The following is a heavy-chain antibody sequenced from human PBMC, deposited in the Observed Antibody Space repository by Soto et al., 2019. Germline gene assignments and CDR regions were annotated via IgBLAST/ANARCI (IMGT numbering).Heavy chain of an antibody. CDR2: IRSKVNTYAT. J-gene: IGHJ4*02. Sequence: EVQLVESGGGLVQPGGSLKLSCVASGFTFSDSAMHWVRQASGKGLEWVGRIRSKVNTYATAYAASVKGRFTISRDDSMNTAYLQMNSLKTEDTAVYYCTTLRDWTAMDPLDYWGQGTLVTVSS. CDR1: GFTFSDSA. CDR3: TTLRDWTAMDPLDY. D-gene: IGHD5-18*01. V-gene: IGHV3-73*02.